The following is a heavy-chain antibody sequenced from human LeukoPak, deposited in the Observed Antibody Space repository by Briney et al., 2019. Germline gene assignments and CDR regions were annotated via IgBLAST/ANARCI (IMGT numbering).Heavy chain of an antibody. CDR3: ERPRLWERRYDGFDI. D-gene: IGHD1-26*01. V-gene: IGHV5-51*01. J-gene: IGHJ3*02. CDR2: IYPGDSDT. Sequence: GESLNISCKASVYTFTNYLIGWVRQMPGKGLELTDIIYPGDSDTSYNPSFQGQVTMSADKYISTAYLQWSSLKASDTAMYYCERPRLWERRYDGFDIWGQGTMVTVSS. CDR1: VYTFTNYL.